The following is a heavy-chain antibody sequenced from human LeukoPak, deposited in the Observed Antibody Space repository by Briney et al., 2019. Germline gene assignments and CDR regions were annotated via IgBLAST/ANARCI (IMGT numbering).Heavy chain of an antibody. CDR3: ARESNWGGDAFDI. CDR2: ISKDGSNE. CDR1: EFTFNSYG. J-gene: IGHJ3*02. D-gene: IGHD7-27*01. Sequence: PGGSLRLSCVASEFTFNSYGMHWVRQAPGKGLEWVALISKDGSNEYYADSVKGRFTISRDNSKNTLYLQMNSLRAEDTAVYYCARESNWGGDAFDIWGLGTVVTVSS. V-gene: IGHV3-30*03.